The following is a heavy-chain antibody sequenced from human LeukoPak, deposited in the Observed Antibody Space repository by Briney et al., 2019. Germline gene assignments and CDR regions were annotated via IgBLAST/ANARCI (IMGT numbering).Heavy chain of an antibody. CDR1: GYTFTSYY. J-gene: IGHJ3*02. V-gene: IGHV1-46*01. D-gene: IGHD1-26*01. CDR2: INPNGGST. Sequence: ASVKVSCKASGYTFTSYYMHWVRQAPGQGLEWMGMINPNGGSTNYARKFQARVTMTGDTSTTTVYMELSGLKSEDTAVFYCARALRGVGSHFGAFDIWGQGTMVTVS. CDR3: ARALRGVGSHFGAFDI.